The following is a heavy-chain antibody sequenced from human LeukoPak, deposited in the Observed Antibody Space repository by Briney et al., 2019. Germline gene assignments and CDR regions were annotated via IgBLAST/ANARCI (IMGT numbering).Heavy chain of an antibody. J-gene: IGHJ3*02. CDR1: GFTFSSYE. CDR2: ISSSGSTI. V-gene: IGHV3-48*03. Sequence: GGSLRLSCAASGFTFSSYEMNWVRQAPGKGLEWVSYISSSGSTIYYADSVKGRFTISRDNAKNSLYLQMNSLRAEDTAVYYCASDPGVFYCGSGSYSPPLDAFDIWGQGTMVTVSS. CDR3: ASDPGVFYCGSGSYSPPLDAFDI. D-gene: IGHD3-10*01.